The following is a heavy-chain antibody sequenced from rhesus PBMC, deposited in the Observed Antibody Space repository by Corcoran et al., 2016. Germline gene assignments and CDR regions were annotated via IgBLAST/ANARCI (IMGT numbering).Heavy chain of an antibody. CDR1: GYIFTSYW. V-gene: IGHV5-2*01. D-gene: IGHD4-23*01. J-gene: IGHJ6*01. CDR3: AKDDSNQYGLDS. CDR2: IDPSDSDT. Sequence: EVQLVQSGAEVKRPGESLKISCKTSGYIFTSYWFSWVSQMPGKGLEWIGAIDPSDSDTRYSPSFQGQVTISADKSISTAYLQWSSLKASDSATYYCAKDDSNQYGLDSWGQGVVVTVSS.